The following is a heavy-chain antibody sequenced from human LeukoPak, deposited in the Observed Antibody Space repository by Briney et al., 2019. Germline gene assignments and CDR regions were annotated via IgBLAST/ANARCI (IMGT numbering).Heavy chain of an antibody. D-gene: IGHD2-2*02. V-gene: IGHV1-8*02. Sequence: ASVKVSCKASGYTFTDYYIHWVRQAPGQGLEWMGWMNPNSGNTGYAQKFKGRVTMTRNTSISTAYMELSSLRSDDTAVYYCVRANFCSGTNCYIRRWFDPWGQGTLVTVSS. CDR3: VRANFCSGTNCYIRRWFDP. CDR1: GYTFTDYY. J-gene: IGHJ5*02. CDR2: MNPNSGNT.